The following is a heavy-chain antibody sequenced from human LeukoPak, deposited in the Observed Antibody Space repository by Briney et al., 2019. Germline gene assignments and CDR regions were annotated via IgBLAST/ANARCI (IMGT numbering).Heavy chain of an antibody. Sequence: MSGGSLRLSCAASGFTFSDYYMSWIRQAPGKGLEWVSYISSSGSTIYYADSVKGRFTISRDNAKNSLYLQMNSLRAEDTAVYYCARETVTGKGFNIWGQGTMVTVSS. CDR3: ARETVTGKGFNI. D-gene: IGHD3-9*01. CDR1: GFTFSDYY. CDR2: ISSSGSTI. J-gene: IGHJ3*02. V-gene: IGHV3-11*04.